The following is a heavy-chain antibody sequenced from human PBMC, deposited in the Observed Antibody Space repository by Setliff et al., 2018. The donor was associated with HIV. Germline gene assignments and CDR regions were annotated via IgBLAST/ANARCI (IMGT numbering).Heavy chain of an antibody. D-gene: IGHD3-22*01. V-gene: IGHV4-59*01. CDR1: GGSISSYY. Sequence: ETLSLTCTVSGGSISSYYWSWIRQPPGKGLEWIGYIYYSGSTNYNPSLKSRVTISVDTSKNQFSLKLNSVTAADTAVYYCAREDYYDQKGAFDIWGQGTMVT. J-gene: IGHJ3*02. CDR3: AREDYYDQKGAFDI. CDR2: IYYSGST.